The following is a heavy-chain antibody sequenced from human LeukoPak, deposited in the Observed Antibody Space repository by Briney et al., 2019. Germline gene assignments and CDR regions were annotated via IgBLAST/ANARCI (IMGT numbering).Heavy chain of an antibody. J-gene: IGHJ4*02. CDR2: IKEDGSDK. CDR1: AFTFSNYW. D-gene: IGHD5-24*01. Sequence: GGSLRLSCAASAFTFSNYWMSWVRQAPGKGLEWVANIKEDGSDKYYVDSVKGRFTISRDNVKNSLYLQMNSLRAEDTAVYYCARDRGWLQFDYWGQGTLVTVSS. CDR3: ARDRGWLQFDY. V-gene: IGHV3-7*01.